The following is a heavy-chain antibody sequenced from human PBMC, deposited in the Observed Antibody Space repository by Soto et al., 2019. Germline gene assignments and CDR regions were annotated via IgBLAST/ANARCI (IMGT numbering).Heavy chain of an antibody. V-gene: IGHV3-21*01. Sequence: LVGSLSLSCAASGFTFSSYSMNWVRQAPGKGLEWVSSISSSSSYIYYADSVKGRFTISRDNAKNSLYLQMNSLRAEDTAVYYCARKLVKVVPAAIRRSYYYYGMDVWGQGTTVTVSS. CDR1: GFTFSSYS. J-gene: IGHJ6*02. D-gene: IGHD2-2*02. CDR2: ISSSSSYI. CDR3: ARKLVKVVPAAIRRSYYYYGMDV.